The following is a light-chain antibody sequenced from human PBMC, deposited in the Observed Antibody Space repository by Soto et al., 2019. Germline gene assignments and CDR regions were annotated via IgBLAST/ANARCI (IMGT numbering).Light chain of an antibody. CDR2: GAS. Sequence: EIVMTQSPATLSVSPGERAILSCRASQSVSSNLAWYQQKPGQAPRLLIYGASTRATGIPARFSGSWFGTDFTLTISCLQSEEFVVYYCQHYDNRWTFGQGTKVEGK. J-gene: IGKJ1*01. V-gene: IGKV3-15*01. CDR1: QSVSSN. CDR3: QHYDNRWT.